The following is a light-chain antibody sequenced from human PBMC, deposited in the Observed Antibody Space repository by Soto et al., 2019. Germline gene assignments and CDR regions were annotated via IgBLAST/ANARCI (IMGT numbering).Light chain of an antibody. CDR3: CSYAGSSSL. CDR1: SSDITNYNS. J-gene: IGLJ3*02. CDR2: DVN. V-gene: IGLV2-11*01. Sequence: QSALTQPRSVSGSPGQSVTISCTGTSSDITNYNSVSWFQQHPGKAPKLMIYDVNKRPSGVPDRFSGSKSGNTASLTISGLQAVDAADYHCCSYAGSSSLFGGGTKLTVL.